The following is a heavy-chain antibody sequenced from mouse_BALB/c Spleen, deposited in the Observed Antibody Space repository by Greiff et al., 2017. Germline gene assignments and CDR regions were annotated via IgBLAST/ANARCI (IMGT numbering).Heavy chain of an antibody. V-gene: IGHV5-9-4*01. J-gene: IGHJ3*01. D-gene: IGHD2-4*01. CDR3: ARDRDYAWFAY. CDR1: GFTFSSYA. Sequence: EVQLVESGGGLVKPGGSLKLSCAASGFTFSSYAMSWVRQSPEKRLEWVAEISSGGSYTYYPDTVTGRFTISRDNAKNTLYLEMSSLRSEDTAMYYCARDRDYAWFAYWGQGTLVTVSA. CDR2: ISSGGSYT.